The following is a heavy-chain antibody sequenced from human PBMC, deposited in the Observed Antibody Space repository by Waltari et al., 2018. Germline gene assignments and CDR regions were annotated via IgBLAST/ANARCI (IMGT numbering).Heavy chain of an antibody. CDR2: IYYSGST. V-gene: IGHV4-39*01. CDR3: ASTVYYDSSGWTYYFDY. Sequence: QLQLQESGPGLVKPSETLSLTCTVSGASISSSSYYCGWIRHPPGKGLEWIGSIYYSGSTYYNPSLKSRVTISVDTSKNQFSLKLSSVTAADTAVYYCASTVYYDSSGWTYYFDYWGQGTLVTVSS. D-gene: IGHD3-22*01. J-gene: IGHJ4*02. CDR1: GASISSSSYY.